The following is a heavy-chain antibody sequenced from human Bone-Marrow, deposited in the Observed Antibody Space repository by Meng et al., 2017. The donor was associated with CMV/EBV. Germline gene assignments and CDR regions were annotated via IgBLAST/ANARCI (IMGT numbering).Heavy chain of an antibody. D-gene: IGHD3-22*01. CDR1: GGTFSSYT. CDR3: ARDDSSGGFDY. V-gene: IGHV1-69*02. Sequence: SVKVSCKASGGTFSSYTISWVRQAPGQGLEWMGRIIPILGIANYAQKFQGRVTITADKSTSTAYMELSSLRSEDTAVYYCARDDSSGGFDYWGQGTLVTVSS. CDR2: IIPILGIA. J-gene: IGHJ4*02.